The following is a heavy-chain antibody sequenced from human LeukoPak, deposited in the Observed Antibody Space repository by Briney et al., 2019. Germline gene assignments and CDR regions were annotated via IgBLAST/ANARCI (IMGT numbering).Heavy chain of an antibody. D-gene: IGHD3-10*01. CDR3: ARGFFTAGAYYFDY. CDR2: ISGSGGGT. Sequence: GGSLRLSCAASGFTFSSYAMSWVRQAPGKGLEWVSAISGSGGGTYYADSVKGRFTISRDNSKNTLYLQMNSLRAEDTAVYYCARGFFTAGAYYFDYWGQGTLVTVSS. V-gene: IGHV3-23*01. J-gene: IGHJ4*02. CDR1: GFTFSSYA.